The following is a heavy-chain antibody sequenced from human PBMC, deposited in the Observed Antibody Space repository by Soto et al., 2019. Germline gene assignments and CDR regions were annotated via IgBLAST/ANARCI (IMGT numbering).Heavy chain of an antibody. V-gene: IGHV3-23*01. J-gene: IGHJ4*02. CDR3: ANSLTGDIHGSPLDY. Sequence: GRSMRLSCAAFGFTFSSYAMTWVRQARGKGLEWVSVISDSGGSTYYADSLKGRFTISRDNSKNTLDLQMNSLRAEDTAVYYCANSLTGDIHGSPLDYWGQGTLVTVSS. CDR1: GFTFSSYA. D-gene: IGHD7-27*01. CDR2: ISDSGGST.